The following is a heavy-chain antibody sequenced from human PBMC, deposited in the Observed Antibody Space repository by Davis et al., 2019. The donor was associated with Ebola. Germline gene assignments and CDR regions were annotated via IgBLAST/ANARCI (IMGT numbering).Heavy chain of an antibody. CDR1: GGSISSGGYS. V-gene: IGHV4-30-2*01. J-gene: IGHJ6*02. CDR3: ARARIVVVPAAAVLRPYYYYGMDV. Sequence: MRSETLSLTCAVSGGSISSGGYSWSWIRQPPGKGLEWIGYLYHSGSTNYNPSLKSRVTISVDTSKNQFSLKLSSVTAADTAVYYCARARIVVVPAAAVLRPYYYYGMDVWGQGTTVTVSS. CDR2: LYHSGST. D-gene: IGHD2-2*01.